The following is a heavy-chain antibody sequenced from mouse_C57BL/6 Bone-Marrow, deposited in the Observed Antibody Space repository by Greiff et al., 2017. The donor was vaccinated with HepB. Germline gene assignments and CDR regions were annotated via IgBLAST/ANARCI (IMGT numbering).Heavy chain of an antibody. Sequence: QVQLQQPGAELVKPGASVKLSCKASGYTFTSYWMHWVKQRPGQGLEWIGMIHPNSGSTNYNEKFKSKATLTVDKSSSTAYMQLSSLTSEDSAFYYCARGRGKYYFDFWGQGTTLTVSS. CDR2: IHPNSGST. V-gene: IGHV1-64*01. J-gene: IGHJ2*01. D-gene: IGHD2-1*01. CDR3: ARGRGKYYFDF. CDR1: GYTFTSYW.